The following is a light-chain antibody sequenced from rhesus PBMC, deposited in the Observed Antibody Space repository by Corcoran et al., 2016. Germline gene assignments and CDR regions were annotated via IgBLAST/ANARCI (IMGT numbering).Light chain of an antibody. CDR1: QGITND. Sequence: DIQMTQSPSSLSASVGDRVTITCRASQGITNDLAWYQQQPGETHKLLIYEASSLQSGIPSRFSGSGSGTDFNLTLSILQPEDFATYYCQHYYSTPFTFGPGTKLDIK. CDR2: EAS. V-gene: IGKV1-25*01. J-gene: IGKJ3*01. CDR3: QHYYSTPFT.